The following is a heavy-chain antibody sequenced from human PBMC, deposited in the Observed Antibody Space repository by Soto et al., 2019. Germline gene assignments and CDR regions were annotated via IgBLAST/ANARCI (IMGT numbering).Heavy chain of an antibody. V-gene: IGHV1-8*02. CDR1: GYTFTSYD. CDR3: AKNVPNPGWFES. Sequence: QAQLVQSGAEVREPGASVTVSCKASGYTFTSYDINWVRQATGQGLEWMGWMNANSGKTGYAQKFQGRVTMTRDTSISTAYMELSSLGSDDTAVYFCAKNVPNPGWFESWGQGTLVTVSS. CDR2: MNANSGKT. J-gene: IGHJ5*01.